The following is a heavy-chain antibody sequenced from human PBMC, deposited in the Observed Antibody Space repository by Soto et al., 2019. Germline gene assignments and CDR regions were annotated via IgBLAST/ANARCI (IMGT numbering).Heavy chain of an antibody. V-gene: IGHV1-58*01. CDR1: GFTFTSSA. Sequence: GASVKVSCKASGFTFTSSAVQWVRQARGQRLEWIGWIVVGSGNTNYAQKFQERVTITWDMSTSTACMELSSLRSEDTAVYYFAASAYCGGDCYPDPYFDYWGQGTLVTVSS. CDR2: IVVGSGNT. CDR3: AASAYCGGDCYPDPYFDY. J-gene: IGHJ4*02. D-gene: IGHD2-21*02.